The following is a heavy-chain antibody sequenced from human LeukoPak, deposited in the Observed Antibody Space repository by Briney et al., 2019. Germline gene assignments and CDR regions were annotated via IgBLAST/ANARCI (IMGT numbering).Heavy chain of an antibody. CDR1: GYSISTGYY. Sequence: SETLSLTCTVSGYSISTGYYWDWIRQPPGKGLEWIGTFYHGGSTYYNPSLKSRVTISVDTSKNQFSLKLSSVTAADTAVYYRARDRRGYYYVPIDYWGQGTLVTVSS. V-gene: IGHV4-38-2*02. CDR2: FYHGGST. D-gene: IGHD3-22*01. J-gene: IGHJ4*02. CDR3: ARDRRGYYYVPIDY.